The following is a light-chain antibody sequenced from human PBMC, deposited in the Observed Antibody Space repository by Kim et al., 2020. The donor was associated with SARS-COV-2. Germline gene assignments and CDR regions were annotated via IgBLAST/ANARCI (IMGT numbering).Light chain of an antibody. CDR3: QQYNDYSAT. J-gene: IGKJ2*01. CDR1: QTISSR. CDR2: EAS. Sequence: DIQMTQSPSTLSASVGDRVTITCRASQTISSRMAWYQQKPGKAPTLLIYEASSLETGVPSRFSGSRSGTEFTLIISSLQPDDFATYYCQQYNDYSATFGQGTKLEI. V-gene: IGKV1-5*03.